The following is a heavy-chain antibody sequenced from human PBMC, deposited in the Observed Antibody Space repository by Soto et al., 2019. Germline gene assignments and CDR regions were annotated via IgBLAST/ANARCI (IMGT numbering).Heavy chain of an antibody. D-gene: IGHD3-16*01. CDR1: GDSISSGNEY. Sequence: SETLSLTCTVSGDSISSGNEYWSWIRQPPGKGLGWIGYIFSSGTTYYNPSLKSRLTMSLDTSENQFSLKLNSLTDADTAVYYCARVPSPFDYYYAMDVWGQGTTVTVSS. CDR3: ARVPSPFDYYYAMDV. CDR2: IFSSGTT. V-gene: IGHV4-30-4*01. J-gene: IGHJ6*02.